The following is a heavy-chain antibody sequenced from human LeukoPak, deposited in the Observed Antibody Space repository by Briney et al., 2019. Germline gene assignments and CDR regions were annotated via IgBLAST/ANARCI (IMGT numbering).Heavy chain of an antibody. J-gene: IGHJ4*02. CDR2: ISYDGTNS. CDR1: GFTFSGYA. Sequence: GGSLRLSCAASGFTFSGYAMHWVRQAPGKGLEWVAGISYDGTNSYYADSVKGRFTVSRDNSKSTLYLQINNLRPEDTAVYYCTKGGYSNSWYGDYWGQGTLVTVSS. CDR3: TKGGYSNSWYGDY. D-gene: IGHD6-13*01. V-gene: IGHV3-30*18.